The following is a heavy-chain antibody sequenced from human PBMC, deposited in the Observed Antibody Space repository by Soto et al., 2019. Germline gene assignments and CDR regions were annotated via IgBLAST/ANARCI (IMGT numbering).Heavy chain of an antibody. CDR3: ATDKSVRGQTYYYDGSGYYYDY. CDR2: FDPEDGET. J-gene: IGHJ4*02. CDR1: GYTLTELS. Sequence: GASVKVSCKVSGYTLTELSIHWVRQAPGKGLEWMGGFDPEDGETIYAQKFQGRVTMTEDTSTDTAYMELSSLRSEDTAVYYCATDKSVRGQTYYYDGSGYYYDYWGQGTLVTVSS. D-gene: IGHD3-22*01. V-gene: IGHV1-24*01.